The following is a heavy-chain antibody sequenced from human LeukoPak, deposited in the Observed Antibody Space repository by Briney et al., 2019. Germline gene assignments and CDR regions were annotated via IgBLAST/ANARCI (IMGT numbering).Heavy chain of an antibody. CDR3: ARDRDPNSSGWYGLDYGMDV. V-gene: IGHV4-31*03. CDR1: GGSISSGGYY. CDR2: VHYSGST. Sequence: SETLFLTCTVSGGSISSGGYYWSWIRQHPGKGLEWIGYVHYSGSTYYNPSLKSRLTISVDTSKNQFSLKLSSVTAADTAVYYCARDRDPNSSGWYGLDYGMDVWGQGTTVTVSS. J-gene: IGHJ6*02. D-gene: IGHD6-19*01.